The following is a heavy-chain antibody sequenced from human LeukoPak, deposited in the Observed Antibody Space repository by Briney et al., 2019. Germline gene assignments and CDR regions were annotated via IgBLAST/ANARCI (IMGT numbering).Heavy chain of an antibody. CDR2: IYYSGST. CDR3: ARLTKRSFDY. J-gene: IGHJ4*02. CDR1: GGSISSSSYY. V-gene: IGHV4-39*01. D-gene: IGHD1-1*01. Sequence: KTSETLSLTCTVSGGSISSSSYYWGWIRQPPGQGPEWIGSIYYSGSTYYNPSLKSRVTISVDTSKNQFSLKLSSVTAADTAVYYCARLTKRSFDYWGQGTLVTVSS.